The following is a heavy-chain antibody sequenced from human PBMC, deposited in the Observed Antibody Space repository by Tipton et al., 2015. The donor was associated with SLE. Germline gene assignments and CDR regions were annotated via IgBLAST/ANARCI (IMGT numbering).Heavy chain of an antibody. V-gene: IGHV4-34*01. Sequence: TLSLTCAVNGGSLSGYAWSWIRQPPGKGLEWIGEVNHSGFTNYRPSLESRVTMSADRSRNQLSLKLTSVTAADTAVYYCARRHYSGPFDSWGQGTLVTVSS. J-gene: IGHJ4*02. CDR3: ARRHYSGPFDS. CDR2: VNHSGFT. D-gene: IGHD5-12*01. CDR1: GGSLSGYA.